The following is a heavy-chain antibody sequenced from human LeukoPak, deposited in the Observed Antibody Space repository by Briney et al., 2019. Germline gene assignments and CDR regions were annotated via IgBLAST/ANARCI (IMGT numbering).Heavy chain of an antibody. V-gene: IGHV4-59*01. CDR2: IYYSGST. Sequence: KTSETLSLTCTVSGGSISSYYWSWIRQPPGKGLEWIGYIYYSGSTNYNPSLKSRVTISVDTSKNQFSLKLSSVTAADTAVYYCARVLSSSWPYFDYWGQGTLVTVSS. D-gene: IGHD6-13*01. CDR1: GGSISSYY. CDR3: ARVLSSSWPYFDY. J-gene: IGHJ4*02.